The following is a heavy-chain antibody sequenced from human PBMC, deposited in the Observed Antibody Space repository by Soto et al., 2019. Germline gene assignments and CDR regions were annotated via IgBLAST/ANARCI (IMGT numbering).Heavy chain of an antibody. D-gene: IGHD3-22*01. CDR3: ARLPEFITSTDAFDI. J-gene: IGHJ3*02. Sequence: AETLSLTCTVSGGSISGYYWSWIRQPPGKGLEWIGNIYYTGSTNYNLSLKSRVTISVDTSKNQFSLKLSSVTAADTAVYYCARLPEFITSTDAFDIWGQGTMVTVSS. CDR1: GGSISGYY. CDR2: IYYTGST. V-gene: IGHV4-59*01.